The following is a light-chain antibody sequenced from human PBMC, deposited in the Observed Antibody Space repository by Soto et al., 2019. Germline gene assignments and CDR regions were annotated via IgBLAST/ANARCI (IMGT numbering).Light chain of an antibody. CDR2: GAS. CDR1: QSVSNY. Sequence: EIVLTQSPGTLSLSPGERATLSCRASQSVSNYLAWYQQKPGQAPRLLIYGASSRATGIPDRFSGSGSGTDFTLTISRLEPEDFXVXXCQQYGGSPQTFGQGTKVEIK. V-gene: IGKV3-20*01. J-gene: IGKJ1*01. CDR3: QQYGGSPQT.